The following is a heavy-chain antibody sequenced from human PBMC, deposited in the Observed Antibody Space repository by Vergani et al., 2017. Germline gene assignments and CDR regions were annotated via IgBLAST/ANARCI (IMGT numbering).Heavy chain of an antibody. CDR1: GGSFSGYY. J-gene: IGHJ5*02. V-gene: IGHV4-34*01. D-gene: IGHD3-10*01. Sequence: QVQLQQWGAGLLKPSETLSLTCAVYGGSFSGYYWSWIRQHPGKGREWIGEISHSGSTNYNPSLKSRANISVDPSKNQFALKLISGTAADTAVYYCAISYGSGSYSMAWGQGTLVTVSS. CDR3: AISYGSGSYSMA. CDR2: ISHSGST.